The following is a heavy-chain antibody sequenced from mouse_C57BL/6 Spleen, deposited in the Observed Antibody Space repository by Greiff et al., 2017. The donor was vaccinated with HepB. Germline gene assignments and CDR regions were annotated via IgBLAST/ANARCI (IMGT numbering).Heavy chain of an antibody. V-gene: IGHV3-6*01. CDR1: GYSITSGYY. CDR2: ISYDGSN. J-gene: IGHJ4*01. D-gene: IGHD2-3*01. Sequence: EVQLQQSGPGLVKPSQSLSLTCSVTGYSITSGYYWNWIRQFPGNKLEWMGYISYDGSNNYNPSLKNRISITSDTTKNQFFLKLNSVSTEDTATYYWARCDGYYDYYAMDYWGQGTSVTVAS. CDR3: ARCDGYYDYYAMDY.